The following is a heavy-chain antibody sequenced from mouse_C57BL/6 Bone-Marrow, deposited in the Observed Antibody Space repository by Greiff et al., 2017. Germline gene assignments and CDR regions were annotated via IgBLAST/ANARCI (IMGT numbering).Heavy chain of an antibody. CDR3: ARPYYYGSSYVFAY. V-gene: IGHV1-19*01. CDR1: GYTFTDYY. D-gene: IGHD1-1*01. Sequence: EVQLQQSGPVLVKPGASVKMSCKASGYTFTDYYMNWVKQSHGKSLEWIGVIHPYNGGTSYNQKFKGKATLTVDKSSSTAYMELNSLTSEDSAVYYCARPYYYGSSYVFAYWGQGTLVTVSA. CDR2: IHPYNGGT. J-gene: IGHJ3*01.